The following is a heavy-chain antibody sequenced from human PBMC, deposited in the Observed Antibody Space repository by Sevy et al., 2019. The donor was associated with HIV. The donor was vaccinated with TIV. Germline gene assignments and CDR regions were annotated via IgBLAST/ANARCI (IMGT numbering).Heavy chain of an antibody. D-gene: IGHD5-18*01. V-gene: IGHV3-21*01. J-gene: IGHJ6*02. Sequence: GRSLRLSCAASGFTFSTYSMNWVRQAPGKGLEWVSSISSSHSYIYYADSVKGRFTISRDNAKNSLYLQMNSLRAEDTAVYYCARDVDTSRLYYGMDVWGQGTTVTVSS. CDR2: ISSSHSYI. CDR1: GFTFSTYS. CDR3: ARDVDTSRLYYGMDV.